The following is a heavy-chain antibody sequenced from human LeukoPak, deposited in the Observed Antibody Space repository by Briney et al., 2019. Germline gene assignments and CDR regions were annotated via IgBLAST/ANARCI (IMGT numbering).Heavy chain of an antibody. Sequence: GGSLRLSCAASGFTFSDYYMSWIRQAPGQGLEWVSYISSSSSTIYYADSVKGRFTISRDNAKNSLYLQMNSLRAEDTAVYYCARRGYCSSTSCSNTGYYFNYWGQGTLVTVSS. CDR1: GFTFSDYY. V-gene: IGHV3-11*04. CDR3: ARRGYCSSTSCSNTGYYFNY. D-gene: IGHD2-2*01. J-gene: IGHJ4*02. CDR2: ISSSSSTI.